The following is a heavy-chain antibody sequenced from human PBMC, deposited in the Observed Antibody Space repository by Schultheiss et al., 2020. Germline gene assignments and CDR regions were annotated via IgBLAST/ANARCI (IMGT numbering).Heavy chain of an antibody. CDR2: IYHSGST. CDR1: GGSISSYY. V-gene: IGHV4-59*12. D-gene: IGHD6-13*01. J-gene: IGHJ4*02. Sequence: SETLSLTCTVSGGSISSYYWSWIRQPPGKGLEWIGYIYHSGSTYYNPSLKSRVTISVDTSKNQFSLKLSSVTAAATAVYYCARDRSGYSSSWYYFDYWGQGTLVTVSS. CDR3: ARDRSGYSSSWYYFDY.